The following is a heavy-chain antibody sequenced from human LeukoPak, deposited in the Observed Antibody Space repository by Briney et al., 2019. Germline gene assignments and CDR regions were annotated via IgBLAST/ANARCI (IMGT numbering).Heavy chain of an antibody. J-gene: IGHJ4*02. CDR1: GFTFSSYW. Sequence: GGSLRLSCAASGFTFSSYWMNWVRQAPGKGLEWVANINQDGSEKYYVDSVKGRFTISRDNSKNTLFLQMNSLRAEDTAVYYCAKPYAGYNFGSFDYWGQGTLVTVSS. CDR2: INQDGSEK. D-gene: IGHD5-18*01. CDR3: AKPYAGYNFGSFDY. V-gene: IGHV3-7*05.